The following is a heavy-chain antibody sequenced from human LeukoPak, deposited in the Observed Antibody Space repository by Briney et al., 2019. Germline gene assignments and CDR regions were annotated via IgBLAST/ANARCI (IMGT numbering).Heavy chain of an antibody. D-gene: IGHD3-22*01. CDR3: ASPPSEYYYDSSGYPGDFDL. V-gene: IGHV3-21*01. Sequence: GGSLRLSCAASGFTFSSYSMNWVRQAPGKGLEWVSSISSSSSYIYYADSVKGRFTISRDNAKNSLYLQMNSLRAEDTAVYYCASPPSEYYYDSSGYPGDFDLWGRGTLVTVSS. CDR1: GFTFSSYS. CDR2: ISSSSSYI. J-gene: IGHJ2*01.